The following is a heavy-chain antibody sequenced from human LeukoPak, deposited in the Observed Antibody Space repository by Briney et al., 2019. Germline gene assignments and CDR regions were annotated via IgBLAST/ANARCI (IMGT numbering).Heavy chain of an antibody. D-gene: IGHD4-17*01. J-gene: IGHJ4*02. CDR3: ATGLPPGYGDYAIPTYY. V-gene: IGHV1-24*01. Sequence: ASVRVSCKVSGYTLTELSMHWVRQAPGKGLEWMGGFDPEDGETIYAQKFQGRVTMTEDTSTDTAYMELSSLRSEDTAVYYCATGLPPGYGDYAIPTYYWGQGTLVTVSS. CDR1: GYTLTELS. CDR2: FDPEDGET.